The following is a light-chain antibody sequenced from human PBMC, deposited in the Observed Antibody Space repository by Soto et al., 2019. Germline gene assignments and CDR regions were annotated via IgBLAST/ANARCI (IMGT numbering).Light chain of an antibody. V-gene: IGKV1-5*01. J-gene: IGKJ1*01. Sequence: IQMTRSPSSLSASVGDRVTITCRASQSINSWLAWYQQKPGKAPQILIYDASTLKNGVPSRFSASGSGTEFTLIISSLQPDDFATYYCQHYNSYGTFGQGTKVDIK. CDR3: QHYNSYGT. CDR1: QSINSW. CDR2: DAS.